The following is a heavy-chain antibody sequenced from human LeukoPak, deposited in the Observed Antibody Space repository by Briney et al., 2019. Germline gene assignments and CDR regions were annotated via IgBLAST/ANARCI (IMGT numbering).Heavy chain of an antibody. J-gene: IGHJ4*02. D-gene: IGHD4-17*01. CDR3: ARVGNYGDSDRGVYYFDY. CDR2: INHSGST. Sequence: PSETLSLTCAVYGGAFSGYYWSWIRQPPGKGLEWIGEINHSGSTNYNPSLKSRVTISVDTSENQFSLKLSSVTAADTAVYYCARVGNYGDSDRGVYYFDYWGQGTLVTVSS. V-gene: IGHV4-34*01. CDR1: GGAFSGYY.